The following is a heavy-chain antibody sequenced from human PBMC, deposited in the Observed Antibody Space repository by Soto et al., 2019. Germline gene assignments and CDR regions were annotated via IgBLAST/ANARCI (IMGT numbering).Heavy chain of an antibody. J-gene: IGHJ3*02. CDR1: GFGFSSYW. D-gene: IGHD5-12*01. CDR3: AREVATISLGAFDI. V-gene: IGHV3-74*01. Sequence: SGGSLRLSCAASGFGFSSYWMHWVRQAPGKGLVWVSRTNNDGSATTYADSVRGRFTSFRDNAKNTLFLQMTSLGVEDTAVYYCAREVATISLGAFDIWGEGTMVTVSS. CDR2: TNNDGSAT.